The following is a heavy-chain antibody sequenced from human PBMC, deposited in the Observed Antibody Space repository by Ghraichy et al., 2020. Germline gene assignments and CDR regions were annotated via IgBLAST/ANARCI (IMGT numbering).Heavy chain of an antibody. CDR2: IKYDGSEK. Sequence: GGSLRLSCAASGFTFSDYWMNWVRQAPGKGLEWVASIKYDGSEKYNGESVKGRFTVSRDNGQTSVYLQMNRLRAEDTAVYYCVRDGRAPGLYFDYWGQGIVVTVSS. CDR1: GFTFSDYW. D-gene: IGHD6-13*01. J-gene: IGHJ4*02. V-gene: IGHV3-7*03. CDR3: VRDGRAPGLYFDY.